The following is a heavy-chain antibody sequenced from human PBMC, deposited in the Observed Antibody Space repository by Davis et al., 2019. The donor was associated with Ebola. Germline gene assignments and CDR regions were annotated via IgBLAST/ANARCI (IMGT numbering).Heavy chain of an antibody. CDR2: ISGSGGST. CDR3: AKKAIVVVVAAGPEDYYFDY. CDR1: GFTFSSYA. J-gene: IGHJ4*02. V-gene: IGHV3-23*01. Sequence: GESLNISCAASGFTFSSYAMSWVRQAPGKGLEWVSAISGSGGSTYYADSVKGRFTISRDNSKNTLYLQMNSLRAEDTAVYYCAKKAIVVVVAAGPEDYYFDYWGQGTLVTVSS. D-gene: IGHD2-15*01.